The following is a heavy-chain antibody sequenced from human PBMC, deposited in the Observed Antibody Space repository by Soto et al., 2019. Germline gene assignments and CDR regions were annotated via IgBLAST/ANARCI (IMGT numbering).Heavy chain of an antibody. J-gene: IGHJ4*02. CDR2: FSGTTTST. CDR1: GFIFSSYA. Sequence: PGGSLRLSCAASGFIFSSYAMSGVRQAPGKGLEWVSAFSGTTTSTYYAASVKGRFTISRDNSKNTLYLQMNSLKAEDTAVYYCAKGQKWELPFDYWGQGALVTVSS. CDR3: AKGQKWELPFDY. D-gene: IGHD1-26*01. V-gene: IGHV3-23*01.